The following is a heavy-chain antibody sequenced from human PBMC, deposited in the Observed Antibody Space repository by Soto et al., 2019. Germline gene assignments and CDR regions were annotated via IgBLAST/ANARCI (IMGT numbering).Heavy chain of an antibody. CDR2: ISGSGRDT. CDR3: AKDDTVWSLDS. D-gene: IGHD2-21*01. CDR1: GCTFNNYF. V-gene: IGHV3-23*01. J-gene: IGHJ4*02. Sequence: PGGSLRLSWAASGCTFNNYFMRWVRQAPGKGLEGVAGISGSGRDTYYADSVKGRFTMSRDNSKNTLYLQMNSLRAEDTAVYYCAKDDTVWSLDSWGQGTLVTVSS.